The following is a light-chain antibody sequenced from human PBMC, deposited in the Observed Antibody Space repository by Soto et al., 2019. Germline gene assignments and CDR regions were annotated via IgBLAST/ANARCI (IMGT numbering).Light chain of an antibody. V-gene: IGLV2-23*01. CDR1: SSDVGSYNL. Sequence: QSVLTQPASVSGSPGQSITISCTGTSSDVGSYNLVSWYQQHPGKAPKLMIYEGSKRPSGVSNRFSGSKSGSTASLTIPGLQAEDEADYYCCSYAGSSTPYVFGPGTKVTVL. J-gene: IGLJ1*01. CDR3: CSYAGSSTPYV. CDR2: EGS.